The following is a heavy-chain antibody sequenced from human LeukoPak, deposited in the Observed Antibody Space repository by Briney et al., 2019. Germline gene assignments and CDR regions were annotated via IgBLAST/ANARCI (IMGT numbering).Heavy chain of an antibody. J-gene: IGHJ4*02. CDR1: GGSISSYY. Sequence: PSETLSLTCTVSGGSISSYYWSWIRQPPGKGLEWIGEINHSGSTNYNPSLKSRVTISVDTSKNQFSLKLSFVTAADTAVYYCARGKGRYGGNSRLWFDYWGQGTLVTVSS. D-gene: IGHD4-23*01. V-gene: IGHV4-34*01. CDR2: INHSGST. CDR3: ARGKGRYGGNSRLWFDY.